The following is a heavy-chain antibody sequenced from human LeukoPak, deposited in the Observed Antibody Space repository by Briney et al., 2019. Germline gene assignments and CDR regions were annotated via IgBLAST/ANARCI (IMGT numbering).Heavy chain of an antibody. J-gene: IGHJ4*02. D-gene: IGHD1-7*01. CDR2: IIPILGIA. CDR3: ASSARGGTDGY. V-gene: IGHV1-69*04. CDR1: GGTFSSYA. Sequence: SVKVSFKASGGTFSSYAISWVRQAPGQGREWMGRIIPILGIANYAQKFQGRVTITADKSTSTAYMELSSLRSEDTAVYYCASSARGGTDGYWGQGTLVTVSS.